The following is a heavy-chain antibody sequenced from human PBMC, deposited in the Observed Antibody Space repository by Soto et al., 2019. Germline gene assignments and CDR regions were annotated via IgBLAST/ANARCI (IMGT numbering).Heavy chain of an antibody. CDR1: GYSFTSYW. V-gene: IGHV5-51*01. CDR3: ARRGGYYRGYYYYYGMDV. D-gene: IGHD3-3*01. CDR2: IYPGDSDT. J-gene: IGHJ6*02. Sequence: PGESLKISCKGSGYSFTSYWIGWVRQMPGKGLEWRGIIYPGDSDTRYSPSFQGQVTISADKSISTAYLPWSSLKASDTAMYYCARRGGYYRGYYYYYGMDVWGQGTTVTVSS.